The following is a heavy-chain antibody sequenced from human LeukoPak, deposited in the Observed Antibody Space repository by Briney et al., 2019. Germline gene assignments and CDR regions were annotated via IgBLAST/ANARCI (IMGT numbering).Heavy chain of an antibody. CDR2: ISYDGSNK. V-gene: IGHV3-30-3*01. CDR1: GFTFSSYA. D-gene: IGHD3-22*01. J-gene: IGHJ4*02. CDR3: ARDRSSVYYDSSGLN. Sequence: GRSLRLSCAASGFTFSSYAMHWVRQAPGKGLEWVAVISYDGSNKYHADSVKGRFTISRDNSKNTLYLQMNSLRAEDTAVYYCARDRSSVYYDSSGLNWGQGTLVTVSS.